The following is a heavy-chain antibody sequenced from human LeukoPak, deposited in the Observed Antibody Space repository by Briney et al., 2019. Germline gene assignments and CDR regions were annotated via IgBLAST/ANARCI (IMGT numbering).Heavy chain of an antibody. CDR2: INSDGSST. CDR1: GFTFSSYW. CDR3: XXXXXXXXGIIGRPDY. V-gene: IGHV3-74*01. D-gene: IGHD1-14*01. J-gene: IGHJ4*02. Sequence: GGSLRLSCAASGFTFSSYWMHWVRHAPGKGLVWVSRINSDGSSTIYADSVKGRFTISRGNAKNTLYLQMNSLRAEDTAVYYXXXXXXXXXGIIGRPDYWGQGTLVTVSS.